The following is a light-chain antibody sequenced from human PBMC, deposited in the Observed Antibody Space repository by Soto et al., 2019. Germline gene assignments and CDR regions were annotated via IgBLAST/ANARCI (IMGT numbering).Light chain of an antibody. V-gene: IGKV1-6*01. CDR2: GAT. CDR3: LHDYNYPRT. Sequence: ALQMTQSPSSLSASVGDRVTITCRASQDIRTELWWYQQKPGKAPKLLIYGATTLQSGVPSRFSGSGSGTDFTLTISGPQPEDFATYYCLHDYNYPRTFGQGTKVEVK. J-gene: IGKJ1*01. CDR1: QDIRTE.